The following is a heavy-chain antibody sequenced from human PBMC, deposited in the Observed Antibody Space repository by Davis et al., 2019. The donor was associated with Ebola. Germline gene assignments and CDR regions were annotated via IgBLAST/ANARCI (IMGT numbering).Heavy chain of an antibody. D-gene: IGHD1-20*01. CDR3: ARGGFGYNWNYYYYGMDV. V-gene: IGHV1-46*01. CDR2: INPSGGST. J-gene: IGHJ6*02. CDR1: GGTFSRYA. Sequence: ASVKVSCKASGGTFSRYAISWVRQAPGQGLEWMGIINPSGGSTSYAQKFQGRVTMTRDTSTSTVYMELSSLRSEDTAVYYCARGGFGYNWNYYYYGMDVWGQGTTVTVSS.